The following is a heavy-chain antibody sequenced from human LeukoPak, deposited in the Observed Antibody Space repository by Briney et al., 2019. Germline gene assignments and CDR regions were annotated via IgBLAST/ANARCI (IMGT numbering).Heavy chain of an antibody. D-gene: IGHD3-3*01. CDR1: GFTFSSYG. CDR3: ARRFGAIFGVVPFDY. CDR2: ISYDGSNK. Sequence: PGGSLRLSCAASGFTFSSYGMHWVRQAPGKGLEWVAVISYDGSNKYYADSVKGRFTISRDNSKNTLYLQMNSLRAEDTAVYYCARRFGAIFGVVPFDYWGQGTLVTVSS. J-gene: IGHJ4*02. V-gene: IGHV3-30*03.